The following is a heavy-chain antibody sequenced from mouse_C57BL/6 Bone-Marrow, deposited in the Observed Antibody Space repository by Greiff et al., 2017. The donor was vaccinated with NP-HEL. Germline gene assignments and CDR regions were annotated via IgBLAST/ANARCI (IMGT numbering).Heavy chain of an antibody. D-gene: IGHD1-1*01. J-gene: IGHJ1*03. CDR1: GFNIKDYY. CDR2: IDPEDGET. Sequence: VQLQQSGAELVKPGASVKLSCTASGFNIKDYYMHWVKQRTEQGLGWIGRIDPEDGETKYAPKFQGKATITADTSSNTAYLQLSSLTSEDTAVYYCARRGITTVVATPSWYFDVWGTGTTVTVSS. V-gene: IGHV14-2*01. CDR3: ARRGITTVVATPSWYFDV.